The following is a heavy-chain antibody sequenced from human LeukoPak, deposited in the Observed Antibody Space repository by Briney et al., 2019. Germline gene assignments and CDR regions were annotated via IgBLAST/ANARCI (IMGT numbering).Heavy chain of an antibody. J-gene: IGHJ4*02. D-gene: IGHD6-13*01. CDR3: ARLDSAADGDY. Sequence: SETLSLTCTVSGVSISSYYWGWLRQPPGKGLEWIGSIVYGGSTYYNPSLKSRVTISVDTSTNHFSLRLGFVTAADTAVYYCARLDSAADGDYWGQGTLVTVSS. V-gene: IGHV4-39*07. CDR2: IVYGGST. CDR1: GVSISSYY.